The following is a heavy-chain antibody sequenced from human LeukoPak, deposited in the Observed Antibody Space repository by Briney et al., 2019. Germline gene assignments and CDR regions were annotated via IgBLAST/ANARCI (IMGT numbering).Heavy chain of an antibody. CDR2: IRYDGSIT. V-gene: IGHV3-33*06. CDR1: GFTFSNYA. Sequence: GRSLRLSCAASGFTFSNYAMHWVRQAPGKGLDWVAIIRYDGSITYSTDSVRGRFTISRDNSKNTVYLQMNSLEVEDTAVYYCAKALEDCSGGGCFSGYMDVWGKGTTVTVSS. J-gene: IGHJ6*03. D-gene: IGHD2-15*01. CDR3: AKALEDCSGGGCFSGYMDV.